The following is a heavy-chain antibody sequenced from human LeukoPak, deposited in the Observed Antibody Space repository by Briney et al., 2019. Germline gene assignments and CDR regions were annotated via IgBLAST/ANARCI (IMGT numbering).Heavy chain of an antibody. Sequence: SETLSLTCAVYGGSFSGYYWSWIRHPPGKGLEWIGEINHSGSTNYNPSLKSRVTISVDTFKNQFSLKLSSVTAADTAVYYCAGAYCGGDCYLQPPVYWRQGTLVTVSS. D-gene: IGHD2-21*02. CDR1: GGSFSGYY. J-gene: IGHJ4*02. CDR3: AGAYCGGDCYLQPPVY. CDR2: INHSGST. V-gene: IGHV4-34*01.